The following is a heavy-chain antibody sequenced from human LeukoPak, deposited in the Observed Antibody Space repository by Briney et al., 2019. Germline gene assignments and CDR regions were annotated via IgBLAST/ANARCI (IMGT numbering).Heavy chain of an antibody. CDR1: GGSISSYY. CDR2: IYYSGST. J-gene: IGHJ5*02. D-gene: IGHD3-22*01. CDR3: ARVPRGYYDSSGYYQAWFDP. Sequence: PSETLSLTCTVSGGSISSYYWSWIRQPPGKGLEWIGYIYYSGSTNYNPSLKSRVTISVDTSKNQFSLKLSSVTAADTAVYYCARVPRGYYDSSGYYQAWFDPWGQGTLVTVSS. V-gene: IGHV4-59*01.